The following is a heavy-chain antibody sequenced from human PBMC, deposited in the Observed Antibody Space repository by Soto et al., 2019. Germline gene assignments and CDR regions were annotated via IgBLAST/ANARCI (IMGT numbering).Heavy chain of an antibody. V-gene: IGHV3-64D*08. J-gene: IGHJ4*02. CDR1: GFTFSSYA. D-gene: IGHD4-17*01. Sequence: GGSLRLSCSASGFTFSSYAMHWVRQAPGKGLEYVSAISSNGGSTYYADSVKGRFTISRDNSKNTLYLQMSSLRAEDTAVYYCVKDSRFYGDYLKNDFDYYFDYWGQGTLVTVSS. CDR2: ISSNGGST. CDR3: VKDSRFYGDYLKNDFDYYFDY.